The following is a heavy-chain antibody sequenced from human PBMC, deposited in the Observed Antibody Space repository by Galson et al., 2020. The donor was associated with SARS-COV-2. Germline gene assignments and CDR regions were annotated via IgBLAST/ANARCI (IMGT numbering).Heavy chain of an antibody. CDR2: INPNSGVT. V-gene: IGHV1-2*06. J-gene: IGHJ5*02. CDR3: TRGSNSSPFYHFDP. D-gene: IGHD3-10*01. Sequence: ASVKVSCKASGYTFSGHYMHWVRLAPGQGLEWMGRINPNSGVTDVAQKFQGRVTMTTDTSLTTAYMELSRLTSDDTAVYYCTRGSNSSPFYHFDPWGQGTLVTVSS. CDR1: GYTFSGHY.